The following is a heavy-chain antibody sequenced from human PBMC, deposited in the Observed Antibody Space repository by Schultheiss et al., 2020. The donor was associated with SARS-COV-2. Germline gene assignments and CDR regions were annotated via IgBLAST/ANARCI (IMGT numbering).Heavy chain of an antibody. Sequence: ASVKVSCKASGYTFTSYDINWVRQATGQGLEWMGWMNPNSGGTNYAQKFQGWVTMTRDTSISTAYMELSSLRSEDTAVYYCARGSSSWYVEDWGQGTLVTVSS. V-gene: IGHV1-8*01. CDR1: GYTFTSYD. D-gene: IGHD6-13*01. J-gene: IGHJ4*02. CDR3: ARGSSSWYVED. CDR2: MNPNSGGT.